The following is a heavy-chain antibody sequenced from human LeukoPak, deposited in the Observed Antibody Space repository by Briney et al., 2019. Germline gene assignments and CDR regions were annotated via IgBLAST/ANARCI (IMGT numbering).Heavy chain of an antibody. CDR1: GYTFTGYY. V-gene: IGHV1-2*02. J-gene: IGHJ4*02. CDR3: ATLLSNAAFDY. CDR2: IYPNSGGT. Sequence: ASVKVSCKASGYTFTGYYMHWVRQAPGQGLEWMGWIYPNSGGTNYAQKFRGRVTMTRDTSISTAYMELSRLRSDDTAVYYCATLLSNAAFDYWGQGTLVTVSS. D-gene: IGHD6-25*01.